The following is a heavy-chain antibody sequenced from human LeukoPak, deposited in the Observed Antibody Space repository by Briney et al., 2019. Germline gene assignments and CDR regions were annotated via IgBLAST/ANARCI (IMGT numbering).Heavy chain of an antibody. CDR1: GFTVSSNY. V-gene: IGHV3-66*01. CDR2: IYSHGST. CDR3: ARAGDIYCGGDCSSNGALDI. J-gene: IGHJ3*02. D-gene: IGHD2-21*02. Sequence: GGSLRLSCVASGFTVSSNYMSWVRQAPGKGLEWVSVIYSHGSTYYADSVKGRFIISRDNSKSALYLQMNSLRAEDTAVYYCARAGDIYCGGDCSSNGALDIWGQGTMVTVSS.